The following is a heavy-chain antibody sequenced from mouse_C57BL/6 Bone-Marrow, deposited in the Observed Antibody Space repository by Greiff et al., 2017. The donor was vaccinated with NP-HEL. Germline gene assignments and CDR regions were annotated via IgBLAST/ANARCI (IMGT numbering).Heavy chain of an antibody. Sequence: QVQLKQPGAELVKPGASVKLSCKASGYTFTSYWMQWVKQRPGQGLEWIGEIDPSDSYTNYNQKFKGKATLTVDTSSSTAYMQLSSLTSEDSAVYYCARNGVITSDYWGQGTTLTVSS. CDR3: ARNGVITSDY. J-gene: IGHJ2*01. CDR1: GYTFTSYW. CDR2: IDPSDSYT. V-gene: IGHV1-50*01. D-gene: IGHD1-1*01.